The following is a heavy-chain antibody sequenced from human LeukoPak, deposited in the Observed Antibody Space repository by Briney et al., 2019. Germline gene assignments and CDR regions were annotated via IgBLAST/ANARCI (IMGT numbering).Heavy chain of an antibody. CDR3: ARDLTRHYYGSGSNY. D-gene: IGHD3-10*01. V-gene: IGHV1-18*01. CDR1: GYTFTSYG. J-gene: IGHJ4*02. Sequence: GASVKVSCKASGYTFTSYGISWVRQAPGQGLEWMGWISAYNGNTNYAQKLQGRVTMTTDTSTSTAYMELRSLRSDDTAVYYCARDLTRHYYGSGSNYWGQGTLVTVSS. CDR2: ISAYNGNT.